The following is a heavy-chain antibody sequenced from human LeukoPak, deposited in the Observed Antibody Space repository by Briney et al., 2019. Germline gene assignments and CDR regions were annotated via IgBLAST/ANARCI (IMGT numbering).Heavy chain of an antibody. Sequence: GGSLRLSCAASGFTFGSYAMSWVRQAPGKGLEWVSSISTGSSYIYYADSVKGRFTISRDNAKNSLYLQMNSLRAEDTAVYYCARESSSSPLGDYWGQGTLVTVSS. D-gene: IGHD6-6*01. CDR2: ISTGSSYI. J-gene: IGHJ4*02. CDR3: ARESSSSPLGDY. V-gene: IGHV3-21*01. CDR1: GFTFGSYA.